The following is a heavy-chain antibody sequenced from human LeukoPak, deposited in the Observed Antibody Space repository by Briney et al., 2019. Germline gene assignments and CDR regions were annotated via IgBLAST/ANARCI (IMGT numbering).Heavy chain of an antibody. CDR3: ARDRHRYSYDTGGYPPY. Sequence: GGSLRLSCAASGFTFSNYAMHWVRQAPGKGLEWVAVISSDGSNQYYADSVKGRFTISRDNSKNTLYLQMNSLRAEDTAVYYCARDRHRYSYDTGGYPPYWGQGTLVTVSS. CDR1: GFTFSNYA. D-gene: IGHD3-22*01. V-gene: IGHV3-30*04. J-gene: IGHJ4*02. CDR2: ISSDGSNQ.